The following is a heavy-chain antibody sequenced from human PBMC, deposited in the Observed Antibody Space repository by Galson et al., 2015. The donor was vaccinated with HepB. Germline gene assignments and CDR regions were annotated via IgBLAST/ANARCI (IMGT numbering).Heavy chain of an antibody. CDR2: ISGSGDDT. CDR1: GFTFSSYA. Sequence: SLRLSCAASGFTFSSYAMHWVRQAPGKGLEWVSVISGSGDDTHYTDSVKGRFIISRDNSKNTLNLQMDSLRAEDTAVYYCARGRQLDPWGQGTLVTVSS. CDR3: ARGRQLDP. D-gene: IGHD3-16*01. J-gene: IGHJ5*02. V-gene: IGHV3-23*01.